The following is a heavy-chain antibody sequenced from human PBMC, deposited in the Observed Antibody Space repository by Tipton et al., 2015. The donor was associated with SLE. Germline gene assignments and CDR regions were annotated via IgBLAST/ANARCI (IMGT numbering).Heavy chain of an antibody. Sequence: GSLRLSCVASGFTFSSYEMNWVRQAPGKGLEWVSTIYTSGSTYYADSVKGRFTISRDTPKNTVSLQMNSLRAEDTAVYFCARFQGRTDYFDYWGQGTLVTVSS. V-gene: IGHV3-53*01. D-gene: IGHD1-1*01. CDR3: ARFQGRTDYFDY. CDR1: GFTFSSYE. CDR2: IYTSGST. J-gene: IGHJ4*02.